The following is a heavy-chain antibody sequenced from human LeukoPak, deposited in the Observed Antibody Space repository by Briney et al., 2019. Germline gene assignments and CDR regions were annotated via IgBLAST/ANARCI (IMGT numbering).Heavy chain of an antibody. CDR1: GGSFSGYY. Sequence: PSETLSLTCAVYGGSFSGYYWSWIRQPPGKGLEWIGEINHSGSTNYNPSLKSRVTISVDTSKNQFSLKLSSVTAADTAVYYCARLGPHRLYCSSTSCYRHYYYYYMDVWXXXTTVTVSS. D-gene: IGHD2-2*01. J-gene: IGHJ6*03. CDR3: ARLGPHRLYCSSTSCYRHYYYYYMDV. V-gene: IGHV4-34*01. CDR2: INHSGST.